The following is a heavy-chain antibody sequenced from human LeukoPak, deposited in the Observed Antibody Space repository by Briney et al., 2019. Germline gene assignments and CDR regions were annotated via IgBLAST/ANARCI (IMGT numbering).Heavy chain of an antibody. CDR3: AREWDYIAASDY. V-gene: IGHV1-2*02. CDR2: INPNSGGT. D-gene: IGHD4-11*01. Sequence: GASVKVSCKASGYTFTGYYMHWVRQAPGQGLEWMGWINPNSGGTNYAQKFQGRVTMTRDTSISTAYMELSRPRSDDTAVYYCAREWDYIAASDYWGQGTLVTVSS. J-gene: IGHJ4*02. CDR1: GYTFTGYY.